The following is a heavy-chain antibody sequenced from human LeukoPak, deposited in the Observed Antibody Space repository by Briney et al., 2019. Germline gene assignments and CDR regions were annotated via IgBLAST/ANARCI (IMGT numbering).Heavy chain of an antibody. V-gene: IGHV4-34*01. CDR1: GGSFSGYY. D-gene: IGHD6-19*01. CDR2: INHSGST. CDR3: ARGGRSGLTY. Sequence: PSETLSLTCAVYGGSFSGYYWSWIRQPPGKGLEWIGEINHSGSTNYNPSLKSRVTTSVDTSKNQFSLKLSSVTAADTAVYYCARGGRSGLTYWGQGTLVTASS. J-gene: IGHJ4*02.